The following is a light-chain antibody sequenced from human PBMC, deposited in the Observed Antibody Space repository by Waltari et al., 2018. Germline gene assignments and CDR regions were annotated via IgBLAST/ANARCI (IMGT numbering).Light chain of an antibody. V-gene: IGLV8-61*01. CDR2: KIN. CDR3: ALYMGSGIWV. J-gene: IGLJ3*02. CDR1: SGSVSTTSY. Sequence: QTVVTQEPSLSVSPGGTVTLTCALRSGSVSTTSYATWYQQTPGKAPRTLVYKINNRSSGVPDRFSGSILGNKVALTITGAQADDESDYYCALYMGSGIWVFGGGTKLTVL.